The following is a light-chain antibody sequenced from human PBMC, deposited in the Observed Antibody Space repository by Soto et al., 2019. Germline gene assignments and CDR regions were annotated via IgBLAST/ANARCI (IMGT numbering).Light chain of an antibody. CDR3: HHYGSSPPYT. Sequence: EIVLMQSPDILSLSPGERATVSCRASETITNNDLAWYQQKPGQAPRHLLYGASTRPTGIPDRFSGSGSGTDFTLNIDRLEPEDFAVYFCHHYGSSPPYTFGKGNKLDIK. J-gene: IGKJ2*01. CDR2: GAS. V-gene: IGKV3-20*01. CDR1: ETITNND.